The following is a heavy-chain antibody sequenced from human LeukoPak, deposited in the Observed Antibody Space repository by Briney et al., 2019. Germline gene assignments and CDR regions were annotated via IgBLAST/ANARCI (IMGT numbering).Heavy chain of an antibody. J-gene: IGHJ4*02. V-gene: IGHV3-53*01. Sequence: GGSLRLSCAAAGFTVSSNDMSWVRRAPGKGLEWVSIYSGGSTYYADSVKGRFTISRDNSKNTLYLQMNSLRAEDTAVYYCARDYRGPFDYWGQGTLVTVSS. CDR1: GFTVSSND. D-gene: IGHD5-12*01. CDR3: ARDYRGPFDY. CDR2: IYSGGST.